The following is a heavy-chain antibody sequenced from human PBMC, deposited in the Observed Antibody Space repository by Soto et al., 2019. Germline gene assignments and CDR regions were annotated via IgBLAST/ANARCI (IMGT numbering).Heavy chain of an antibody. CDR2: IIPIFGTA. CDR1: GGTFSSYA. Sequence: ASVKVSCKASGGTFSSYAISWVRQAPGQGLEWMGGIIPIFGTANYAQKFQGRVTITADESTSTAYMELSSLRSEDTAVYYCAREFMIAVRGYFDYWGQGTLVTVSS. J-gene: IGHJ4*02. CDR3: AREFMIAVRGYFDY. D-gene: IGHD3-22*01. V-gene: IGHV1-69*13.